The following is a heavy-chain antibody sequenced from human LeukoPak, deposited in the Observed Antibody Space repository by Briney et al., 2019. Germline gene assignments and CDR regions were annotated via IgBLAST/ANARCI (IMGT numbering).Heavy chain of an antibody. V-gene: IGHV4-39*07. J-gene: IGHJ4*02. CDR3: ARGGGNWNYPVENYFDY. D-gene: IGHD1-7*01. CDR2: IYYSGST. CDR1: GGSISSSSYY. Sequence: SETLSLTCTVSGGSISSSSYYWGWIRQPPGKGLEWIGSIYYSGSTYYNPSLKSRVTISVDTSKNQFSLKLSSVTAADTAVYYCARGGGNWNYPVENYFDYWGQGTLVTVSS.